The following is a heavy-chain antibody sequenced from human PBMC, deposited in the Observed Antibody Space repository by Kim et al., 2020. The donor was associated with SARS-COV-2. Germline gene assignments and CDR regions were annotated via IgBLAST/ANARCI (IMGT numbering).Heavy chain of an antibody. CDR1: GFTFSSYS. J-gene: IGHJ4*02. Sequence: GGSLRLSCAASGFTFSSYSMNWVRQAPGKGLEWVSSISSSSSYIYYADSVKGRFTISRDNAKNSLYLQMNSLRAEDTAVYYCARVGYPTNYFDYWGQGTLVTVSS. V-gene: IGHV3-21*01. D-gene: IGHD1-1*01. CDR3: ARVGYPTNYFDY. CDR2: ISSSSSYI.